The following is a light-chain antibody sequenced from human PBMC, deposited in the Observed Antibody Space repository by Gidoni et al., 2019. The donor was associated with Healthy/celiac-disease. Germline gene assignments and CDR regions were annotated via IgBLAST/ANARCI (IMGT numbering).Light chain of an antibody. V-gene: IGLV2-8*01. J-gene: IGLJ2*01. CDR3: SSYAGSTPVV. CDR1: SSDVGGYNY. Sequence: QSALTQPPSASGSPGQPVTISCTGTSSDVGGYNYVSWYQQHPGKAPKLMIYEVSKRPSGVPDRFSGSKSGNTASLTVSGLQAEDEADYYCSSYAGSTPVVFGGGTKLTVL. CDR2: EVS.